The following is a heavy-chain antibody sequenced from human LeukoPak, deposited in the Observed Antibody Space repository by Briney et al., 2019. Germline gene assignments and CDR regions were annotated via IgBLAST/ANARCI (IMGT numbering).Heavy chain of an antibody. CDR2: ISWNSGSI. V-gene: IGHV3-9*01. Sequence: PGRSLRLSCAASGFTFDDYAMHWVRQAPGKGLEWVSGISWNSGSIGYADSVKGRFTISRDNAKNSLYLQMNSLRAEDTAFYYCAKGVSGDWRDYFDYWGQGNLVTVSS. J-gene: IGHJ4*02. D-gene: IGHD2-21*02. CDR3: AKGVSGDWRDYFDY. CDR1: GFTFDDYA.